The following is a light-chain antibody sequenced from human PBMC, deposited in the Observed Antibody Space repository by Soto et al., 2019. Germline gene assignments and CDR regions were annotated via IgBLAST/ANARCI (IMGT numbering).Light chain of an antibody. J-gene: IGKJ3*01. V-gene: IGKV3-20*01. CDR2: GAS. CDR3: QQFGSSPGFT. Sequence: EIVLTQSPGTLSLSPGERATLSCRASQSINNRYLAWYQQKPGQAPRLLIYGASSRATGIPDRFIGSGSGIDFTLTISRLEPEDFAVYYCQQFGSSPGFTFVPVTKVDIK. CDR1: QSINNRY.